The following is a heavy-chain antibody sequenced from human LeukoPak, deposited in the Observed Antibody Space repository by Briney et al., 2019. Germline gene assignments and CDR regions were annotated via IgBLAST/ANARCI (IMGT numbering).Heavy chain of an antibody. Sequence: AGTLRLSCAASGFTISSNSMNWVRQAPGKGLEWVSSISSSSSYIYYADSVKGRFTISRANAKDSLYLQMNSLRAEDTAVYYCARLLWFGELVPQRGKYGMDVWGQGTTVTVSS. V-gene: IGHV3-21*01. CDR3: ARLLWFGELVPQRGKYGMDV. D-gene: IGHD3-10*01. CDR1: GFTISSNS. CDR2: ISSSSSYI. J-gene: IGHJ6*02.